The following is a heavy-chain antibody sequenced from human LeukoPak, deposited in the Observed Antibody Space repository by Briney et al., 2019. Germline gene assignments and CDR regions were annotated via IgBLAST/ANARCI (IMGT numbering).Heavy chain of an antibody. Sequence: GGSLTLSWPASALTFSNYAISWVRQAPGKGMEWVSGITSGFTPHYADSVKGGFTISRDNSRSTLYLQMNSLRAEDTAVYYCAKGLRLGELSSGFDYWGQGTLVTVSS. CDR3: AKGLRLGELSSGFDY. CDR1: ALTFSNYA. V-gene: IGHV3-23*01. CDR2: ITSGFTP. J-gene: IGHJ4*02. D-gene: IGHD3-16*02.